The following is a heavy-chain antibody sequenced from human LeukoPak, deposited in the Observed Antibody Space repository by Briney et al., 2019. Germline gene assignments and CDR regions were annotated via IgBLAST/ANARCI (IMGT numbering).Heavy chain of an antibody. CDR2: IDSVGST. J-gene: IGHJ4*02. CDR3: ARANYDSSGYYPGFFDC. CDR1: GFTASSNY. V-gene: IGHV3-66*01. Sequence: GGSLRLSCAASGFTASSNYMNWVCQAPGKGLEWVSVIDSVGSTYYSDSAKGRFTISRDNAKNTLYLQMNSLRADDTAVYYCARANYDSSGYYPGFFDCWGQGTLVTVSS. D-gene: IGHD3-22*01.